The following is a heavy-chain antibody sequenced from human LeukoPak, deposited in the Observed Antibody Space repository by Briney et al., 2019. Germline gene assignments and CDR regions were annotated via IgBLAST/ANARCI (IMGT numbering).Heavy chain of an antibody. CDR1: GYSISSGYY. CDR3: ASQLRGYCSSTSCLYYYYMDV. J-gene: IGHJ6*03. V-gene: IGHV4-38-2*02. D-gene: IGHD2-2*01. CDR2: IYHSGST. Sequence: PSETLSLTCTVSGYSISSGYYWGWIRQPPGKGLEWIGSIYHSGSTYYNPSLKSRVTISVDTSKNQFSLKLSSVTAADTAVYYCASQLRGYCSSTSCLYYYYMDVWGKGTTVTVSS.